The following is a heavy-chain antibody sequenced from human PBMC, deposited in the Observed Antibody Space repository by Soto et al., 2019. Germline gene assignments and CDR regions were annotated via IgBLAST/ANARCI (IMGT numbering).Heavy chain of an antibody. J-gene: IGHJ2*01. CDR3: ARGGYSTSSRRQLDFDL. V-gene: IGHV1-18*01. Sequence: QVQLVQSEAEVKKPGASVKVSCQASGYSFTEYGISWLRQAPGQGLEWMAWISGYHGNLKYAEKFQDRATVTIDTGTSTAYFELSSLRSDDTSVYYCARGGYSTSSRRQLDFDLWGRGTLLTVSS. CDR2: ISGYHGNL. CDR1: GYSFTEYG. D-gene: IGHD6-25*01.